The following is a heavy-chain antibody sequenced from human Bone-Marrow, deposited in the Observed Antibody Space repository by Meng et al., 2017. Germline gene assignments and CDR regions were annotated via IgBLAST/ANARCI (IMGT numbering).Heavy chain of an antibody. Sequence: GESLKISCAASGFTFSSYEMNWVRQAPGKGLEWVSYISSSGSTIYYADSVKGRFTISRDNAKNSLYLQMNSLRAEDTAVYYCARDIAVAGIFYYYYGMDVWGQGTTVTVSS. CDR1: GFTFSSYE. CDR3: ARDIAVAGIFYYYYGMDV. D-gene: IGHD6-19*01. J-gene: IGHJ6*02. V-gene: IGHV3-48*03. CDR2: ISSSGSTI.